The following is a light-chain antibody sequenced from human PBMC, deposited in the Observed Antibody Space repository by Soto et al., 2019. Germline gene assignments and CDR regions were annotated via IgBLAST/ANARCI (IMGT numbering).Light chain of an antibody. CDR2: GAS. J-gene: IGKJ1*01. Sequence: IQMTQSPSTLSASVGDRVTITCRASQTISNWLAWYQQKPGKAPKLLISGASSLESGVPSRFSGSGSGTEFTLTISSLQPDDFATYYCQQYTSYPWTFGQGTKVDIK. V-gene: IGKV1-5*01. CDR3: QQYTSYPWT. CDR1: QTISNW.